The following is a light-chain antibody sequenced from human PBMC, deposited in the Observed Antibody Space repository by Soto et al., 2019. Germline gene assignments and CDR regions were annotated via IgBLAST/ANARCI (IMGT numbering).Light chain of an antibody. CDR2: DDN. CDR1: SSNIGSNT. Sequence: QSVLTQPPSASGTPGQRVTISCSGSSSNIGSNTVNWYQQLPGTAPKLLIYDDNQRPSGVPDRFSGSKSGTSASLAISGLQSEDEADYYCAVWDDSLNGLVFGGGTKLTVL. J-gene: IGLJ2*01. CDR3: AVWDDSLNGLV. V-gene: IGLV1-44*01.